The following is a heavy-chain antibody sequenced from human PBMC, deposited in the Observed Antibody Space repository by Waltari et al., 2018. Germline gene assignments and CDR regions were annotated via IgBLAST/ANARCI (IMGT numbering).Heavy chain of an antibody. D-gene: IGHD1-26*01. CDR2: IYGTGGST. CDR3: AKDRAYSGNFYFDY. CDR1: GGSISSSNW. J-gene: IGHJ4*02. Sequence: QVHLQESSPAVVKPSETLSLTCAVSGGSISSSNWWSWIRQSPGKGLEWIVAIYGTGGSTEYNPSLKSRVTISRDTSENQFSLKLSSVTAADTAVYYCAKDRAYSGNFYFDYWGQGVLVTVSS. V-gene: IGHV4-4*02.